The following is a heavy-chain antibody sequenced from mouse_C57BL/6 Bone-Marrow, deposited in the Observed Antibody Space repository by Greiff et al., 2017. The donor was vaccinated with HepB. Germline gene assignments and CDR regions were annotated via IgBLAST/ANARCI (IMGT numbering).Heavy chain of an antibody. CDR2: IYPGSGST. CDR3: ARSDDYSWFAY. D-gene: IGHD2-4*01. CDR1: GYTFTSYW. J-gene: IGHJ3*01. Sequence: QVHVKQPGAELVKPGASVKMSCKASGYTFTSYWITWVKQRPGQGLEWIGDIYPGSGSTNYNEKFKSKATLTVDTSSSTAYMQLSSLTSEDSAVYYCARSDDYSWFAYWGQGTLVTVSA. V-gene: IGHV1-55*01.